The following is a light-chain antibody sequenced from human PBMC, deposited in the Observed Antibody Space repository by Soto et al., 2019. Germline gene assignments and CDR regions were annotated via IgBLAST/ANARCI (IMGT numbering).Light chain of an antibody. Sequence: EILMTQSPATLSVSPGERATLSCRASQSVSRNLAWYQQKPGQPPSLLIYGASTRATGIPARLSGSESGTEFNLSISSLQSEDFAVDYCQQYHNWPPWTFGQGTKVEVK. CDR2: GAS. J-gene: IGKJ1*01. V-gene: IGKV3-15*01. CDR1: QSVSRN. CDR3: QQYHNWPPWT.